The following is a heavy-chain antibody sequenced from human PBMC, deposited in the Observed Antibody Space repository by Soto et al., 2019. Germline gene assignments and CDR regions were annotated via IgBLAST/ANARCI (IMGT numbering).Heavy chain of an antibody. CDR1: GFTFSSYS. D-gene: IGHD6-6*01. V-gene: IGHV3-21*01. CDR2: ISSSSSYI. CDR3: ARDLYSSSSWFDP. Sequence: PGGSLRLSCAASGFTFSSYSMNLVRQAPGKGLEWVSSISSSSSYIYYADSVKGRFTISRDKAKNSLYLQMNSLRAEDTAVYYCARDLYSSSSWFDPWGQGTLVTVSS. J-gene: IGHJ5*02.